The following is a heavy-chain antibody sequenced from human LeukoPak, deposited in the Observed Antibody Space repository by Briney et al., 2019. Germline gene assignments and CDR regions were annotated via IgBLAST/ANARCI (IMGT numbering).Heavy chain of an antibody. V-gene: IGHV3-23*01. D-gene: IGHD3-3*01. CDR1: GFTFSSYA. Sequence: GASLRFSCAASGFTFSSYAMSWVRQAPGKGLEWVSAISGSGGSTYYADSVKGRFTISRDNSKNTLYLQMNSLRAEDTAVYYCAKRRPVGVVNYYFDYWGQGTLVTVSS. CDR2: ISGSGGST. J-gene: IGHJ4*02. CDR3: AKRRPVGVVNYYFDY.